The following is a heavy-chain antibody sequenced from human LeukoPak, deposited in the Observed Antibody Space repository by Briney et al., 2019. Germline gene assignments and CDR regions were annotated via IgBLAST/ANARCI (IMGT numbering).Heavy chain of an antibody. J-gene: IGHJ4*02. D-gene: IGHD6-13*01. Sequence: PGGSLRLSCTGSGFTFGDYAMSWVRQAPGKGLEWVGFIRSKAYGGTTEYAASVKGRFTISRDDSKSIAYLQMNSLRAEDTAIYYCAKALAAAGRYFFDYWGQGTLVTVSS. V-gene: IGHV3-49*04. CDR2: IRSKAYGGTT. CDR3: AKALAAAGRYFFDY. CDR1: GFTFGDYA.